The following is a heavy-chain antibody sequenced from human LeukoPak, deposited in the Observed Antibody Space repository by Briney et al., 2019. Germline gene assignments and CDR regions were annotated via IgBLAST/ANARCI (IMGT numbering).Heavy chain of an antibody. CDR3: AKDRNAAGWGSSWYSDWFDP. V-gene: IGHV3-23*01. CDR2: ISGSGGST. Sequence: GGSLRLSCAASGFTFSSYAMSWVRQAPGKGLEWVSAISGSGGSTYYADSVKGRFTTSRDNSKNTLYLQMNSLRAEDTAVYYCAKDRNAAGWGSSWYSDWFDPWGQGTLVTVSS. D-gene: IGHD6-13*01. CDR1: GFTFSSYA. J-gene: IGHJ5*02.